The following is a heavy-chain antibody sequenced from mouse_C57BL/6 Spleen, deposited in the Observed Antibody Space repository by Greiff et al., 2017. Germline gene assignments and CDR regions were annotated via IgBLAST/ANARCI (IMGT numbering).Heavy chain of an antibody. CDR2: INPSSGYT. D-gene: IGHD1-1*01. CDR3: ARSSSSFYWYFDV. V-gene: IGHV1-7*01. CDR1: GYTFTSYW. J-gene: IGHJ1*03. Sequence: VKLQQSGAELAKPGASVKLSCKASGYTFTSYWMHWVKQRPGQGLEWIGYINPSSGYTKYTQKFKDKATLTADKSSSTAYMQLSSLTYEDSAVYYCARSSSSFYWYFDVWGTGTTVTVSS.